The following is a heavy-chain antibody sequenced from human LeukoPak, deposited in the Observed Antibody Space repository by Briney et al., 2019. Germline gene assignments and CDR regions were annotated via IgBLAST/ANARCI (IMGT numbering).Heavy chain of an antibody. CDR3: ARGRGIAL. Sequence: PGGSLRLSCAASGFTLSNYWMNWVRQAPGKGLEGVANIEGDGNKKNYVDSVKGRFTISRDNVKNSIYLQMNSLSADDTAVYYCARGRGIALWGQGTLVTVSS. D-gene: IGHD6-13*01. V-gene: IGHV3-7*01. J-gene: IGHJ4*02. CDR1: GFTLSNYW. CDR2: IEGDGNKK.